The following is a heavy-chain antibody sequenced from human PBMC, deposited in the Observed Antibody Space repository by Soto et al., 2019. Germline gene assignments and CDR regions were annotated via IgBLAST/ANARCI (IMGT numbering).Heavy chain of an antibody. CDR2: INPSGGST. CDR3: ARADYYDSSGYSPPFDY. V-gene: IGHV1-46*01. Sequence: QVQLVQSGAEVKKPGASVKVSCKASGYTFTSYYMHWVRQAPGQGLEWMGIINPSGGSTSYAQKFPGRVTMTRDTSTSTVYMELSSLRSEDTAVYYCARADYYDSSGYSPPFDYWGQGTLVTVSS. D-gene: IGHD3-22*01. J-gene: IGHJ4*02. CDR1: GYTFTSYY.